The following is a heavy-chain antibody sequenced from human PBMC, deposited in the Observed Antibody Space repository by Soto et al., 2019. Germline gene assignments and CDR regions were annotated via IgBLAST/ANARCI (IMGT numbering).Heavy chain of an antibody. J-gene: IGHJ6*03. Sequence: SLYLSCADYRYTFDYYDISSVSPAPGKGLEWASGINWNGVSTGYADSVKGRFTISRDNAKNSLYLQMNSLRAEDTALYHCARAPVATIVNYYYYYMDVWGKGT. CDR3: ARAPVATIVNYYYYYMDV. CDR2: INWNGVST. D-gene: IGHD5-12*01. CDR1: RYTFDYYD. V-gene: IGHV3-20*01.